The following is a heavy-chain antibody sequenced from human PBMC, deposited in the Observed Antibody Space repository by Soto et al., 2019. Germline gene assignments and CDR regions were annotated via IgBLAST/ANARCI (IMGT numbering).Heavy chain of an antibody. CDR2: IIPILGIA. D-gene: IGHD3-22*01. Sequence: GASVKVSCKACGGTYSSYTISWVRQAPGQGLEWMGRIIPILGIANYAQKFQGRVTITADKSTSTAYMELSSLRSEDTAVYYCARIYYDSSGYSYYYYGMDVWGQGTTVTVSS. V-gene: IGHV1-69*02. CDR1: GGTYSSYT. CDR3: ARIYYDSSGYSYYYYGMDV. J-gene: IGHJ6*02.